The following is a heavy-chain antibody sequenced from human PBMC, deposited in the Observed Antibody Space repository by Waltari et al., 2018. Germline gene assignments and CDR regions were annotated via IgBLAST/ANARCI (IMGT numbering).Heavy chain of an antibody. CDR1: GFTFSRFG. J-gene: IGHJ4*02. CDR2: KWHDGSNE. Sequence: QVQLVESGGGVVQPGRSLRLSCAASGFTFSRFGMHWVRQAPGKGLEVVAVKWHDGSNEDYVDSVKGRFTISRDNSKNTLYLQMNSLRAEDSAVYYCASQSTTLFDYWGQGTLVTVSS. V-gene: IGHV3-33*01. D-gene: IGHD2-15*01. CDR3: ASQSTTLFDY.